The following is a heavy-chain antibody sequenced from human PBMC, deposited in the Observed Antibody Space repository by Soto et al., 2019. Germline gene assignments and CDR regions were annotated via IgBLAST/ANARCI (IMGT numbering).Heavy chain of an antibody. V-gene: IGHV3-7*01. CDR2: IKEDGSET. D-gene: IGHD2-15*01. J-gene: IGHJ6*03. Sequence: EAQLVESGGGLVQPGGSLRLSCAAPGFTFSIYWMSWVRQAPGKGLEWVANIKEDGSETYYVDSVKGRFTISRDNAKNSLYLQMNSLRAEDTAVYYWVRDAPVVAGYMDVWGKGTTVTVSS. CDR1: GFTFSIYW. CDR3: VRDAPVVAGYMDV.